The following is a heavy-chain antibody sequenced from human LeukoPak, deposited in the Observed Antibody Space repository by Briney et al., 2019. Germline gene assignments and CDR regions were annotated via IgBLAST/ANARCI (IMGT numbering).Heavy chain of an antibody. D-gene: IGHD4-11*01. J-gene: IGHJ2*01. CDR2: IYHSGST. Sequence: SETLSLTCTVSGASITSGDYHWSWIRQYPGKGLEWIGYIYHSGSTYYNPSLKSRLTISVDTSKNQFSLRLNSLTAADSAVYYCARGKSLYSNYLWYFDLWGRGTLVTVSS. CDR1: GASITSGDYH. CDR3: ARGKSLYSNYLWYFDL. V-gene: IGHV4-31*03.